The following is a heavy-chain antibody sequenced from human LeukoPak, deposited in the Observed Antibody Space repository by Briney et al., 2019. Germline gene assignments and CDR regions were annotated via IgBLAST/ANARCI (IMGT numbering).Heavy chain of an antibody. Sequence: SETLSLTCAVSGASIHSYYWSWIRHPPGKGLEWIGYIYHSGSTNYNPSLKSRVTISVDTSKNQFSLRLSSVTAADTAVYYCARRQRDDAYYYYYMDVWGKGTTVTVSS. J-gene: IGHJ6*03. CDR3: ARRQRDDAYYYYYMDV. V-gene: IGHV4-59*08. D-gene: IGHD6-25*01. CDR1: GASIHSYY. CDR2: IYHSGST.